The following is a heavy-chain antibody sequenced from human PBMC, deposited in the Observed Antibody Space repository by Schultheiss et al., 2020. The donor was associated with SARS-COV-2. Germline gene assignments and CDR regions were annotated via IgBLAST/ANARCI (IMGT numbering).Heavy chain of an antibody. D-gene: IGHD3-16*01. V-gene: IGHV5-51*01. CDR2: IYPDDSDT. CDR3: ARHPDGGEPDAFDI. Sequence: GESLKISCQGSGYSFASRWIGWVRQMPGKGLELMGIIYPDDSDTRYSPSFKGQVTISADTSLNTVYLQWSSLKASDTAMYYCARHPDGGEPDAFDIWGQGTMVTVSS. J-gene: IGHJ3*02. CDR1: GYSFASRW.